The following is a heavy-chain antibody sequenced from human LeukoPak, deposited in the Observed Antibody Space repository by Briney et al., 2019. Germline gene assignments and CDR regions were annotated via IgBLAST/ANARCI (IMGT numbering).Heavy chain of an antibody. Sequence: GASVKVSCTASGYTFTSYGISWVRQAPGQGLEWMGWISAYNGNTNYAQKLQGRVTMTTDTSTSTAYMELRSLRSDDTAVYYCAGDGGLLWFGESYYGMDVWGQGTTVTVSS. J-gene: IGHJ6*02. CDR3: AGDGGLLWFGESYYGMDV. CDR2: ISAYNGNT. V-gene: IGHV1-18*01. D-gene: IGHD3-10*01. CDR1: GYTFTSYG.